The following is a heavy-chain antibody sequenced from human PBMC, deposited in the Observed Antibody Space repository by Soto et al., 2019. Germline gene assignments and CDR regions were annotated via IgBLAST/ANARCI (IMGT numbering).Heavy chain of an antibody. V-gene: IGHV3-21*01. CDR3: ARATRGFCGGGSCYLDY. J-gene: IGHJ4*02. CDR1: GFTFSSQS. D-gene: IGHD2-15*01. Sequence: EVQLVESGGGLVTPGGSLRLSCAASGFTFSSQSMNWVRQAPGKGLEWVSVISSSSSYINYADSVKGRFTISRDNAKKSLSRQMNRLRAEDTDGYYCARATRGFCGGGSCYLDYWGQGTLVFVSS. CDR2: ISSSSSYI.